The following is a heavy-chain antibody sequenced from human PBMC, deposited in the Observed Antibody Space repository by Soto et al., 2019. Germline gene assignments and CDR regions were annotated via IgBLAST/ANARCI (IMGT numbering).Heavy chain of an antibody. CDR2: IGRNDNT. V-gene: IGHV3-23*01. J-gene: IGHJ6*02. Sequence: EVQLLESGGGLVQPGGSLRLSCAASGFTFSSYAMSWVRQAPGKGLEWVSSIGRNDNTYYADSVKGRFTISRDNSKNTLYLQMISLRAEDTAVYYCARASYCSSTSCLEDVWGQGTTVSVSS. CDR3: ARASYCSSTSCLEDV. CDR1: GFTFSSYA. D-gene: IGHD2-2*01.